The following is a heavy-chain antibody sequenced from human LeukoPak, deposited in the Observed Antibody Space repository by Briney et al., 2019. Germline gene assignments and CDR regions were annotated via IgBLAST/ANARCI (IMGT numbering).Heavy chain of an antibody. CDR3: ARLARSYYYDTSGFDAFDV. Sequence: NPSETLSLTCNVSGDPINSHFWTWIRQPPGKGLEYIGHIYYTGSTNYNPSLKGRVTISIDTSRNQFSLRLSSVTAADTAVFYCARLARSYYYDTSGFDAFDVWGPGALVTVSS. V-gene: IGHV4-59*08. CDR2: IYYTGST. D-gene: IGHD3-22*01. CDR1: GDPINSHF. J-gene: IGHJ3*01.